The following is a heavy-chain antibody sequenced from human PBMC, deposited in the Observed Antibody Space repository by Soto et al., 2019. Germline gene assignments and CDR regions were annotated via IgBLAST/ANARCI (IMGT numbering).Heavy chain of an antibody. CDR2: IIPIFGTA. J-gene: IGHJ4*02. CDR1: GGTFSSYA. D-gene: IGHD6-13*01. V-gene: IGHV1-69*13. CDR3: ARGDSSSWYPLDY. Sequence: SVKVSCKASGGTFSSYAISWVRQAPGQGLEWMGGIIPIFGTANYAQKFQGRVTITADESTSTAYMELSSLRFEDTAVYYCARGDSSSWYPLDYWGQGTLVTVSS.